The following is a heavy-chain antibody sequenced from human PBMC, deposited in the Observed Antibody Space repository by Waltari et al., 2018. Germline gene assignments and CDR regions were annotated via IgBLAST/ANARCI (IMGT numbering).Heavy chain of an antibody. CDR3: AKEGVGATTLLAIFDY. Sequence: QVQLVESGGGVVQPGRSLRLSCAASGLTFSSFGMHWVGQAPGKGLEWVAVIWYDGSNKYYADSVKGRVTISRDNAKNSLYLQMNSLRAEDTALYYCAKEGVGATTLLAIFDYWGQGTLVPVSS. CDR2: IWYDGSNK. V-gene: IGHV3-33*03. D-gene: IGHD1-26*01. CDR1: GLTFSSFG. J-gene: IGHJ4*02.